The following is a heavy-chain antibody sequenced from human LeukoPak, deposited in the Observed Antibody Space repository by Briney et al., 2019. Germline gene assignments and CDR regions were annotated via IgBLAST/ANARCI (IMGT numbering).Heavy chain of an antibody. CDR3: AKDGISSSSRFDP. CDR1: GFTFSSYS. V-gene: IGHV3-23*01. CDR2: ISGGGGDT. Sequence: GGSLRLSCAASGFTFSSYSMNWVRQTPGRGLEWVSSISGGGGDTYYADSVKGRFTISRDNSRNTLYLQMNSLKAEDTAVYYCAKDGISSSSRFDPWGQGTLVTVSS. J-gene: IGHJ5*02. D-gene: IGHD6-13*01.